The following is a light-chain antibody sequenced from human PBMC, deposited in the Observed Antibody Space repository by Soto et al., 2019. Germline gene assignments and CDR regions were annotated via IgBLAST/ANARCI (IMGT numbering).Light chain of an antibody. V-gene: IGLV2-14*01. Sequence: QSALTQPASVSGCPGQSITISCTGTSSDVGGYNYVSWYQHHPGKAPKLMIYEVSNRPSGVSNRFSGSKSGNTASLTISGLQAEDEADYYCTSYTSSTTYVVFGGGTKLTVL. CDR1: SSDVGGYNY. J-gene: IGLJ2*01. CDR2: EVS. CDR3: TSYTSSTTYVV.